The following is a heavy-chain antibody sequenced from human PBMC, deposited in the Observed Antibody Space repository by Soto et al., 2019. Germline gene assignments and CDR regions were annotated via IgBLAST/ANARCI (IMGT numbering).Heavy chain of an antibody. CDR1: GGSFSGYY. V-gene: IGHV4-34*01. Sequence: SATLSLTCAVYGGSFSGYYCIWIPQPPGKGLEWSGEINHSGSTNYNPSLKSRVTISVDTSKNQFSLKLSSVTAADTAVYYCARAAPRYCCDGTASSEIDNWGQGNLLTISS. CDR2: INHSGST. D-gene: IGHD2-15*01. CDR3: ARAAPRYCCDGTASSEIDN. J-gene: IGHJ4*02.